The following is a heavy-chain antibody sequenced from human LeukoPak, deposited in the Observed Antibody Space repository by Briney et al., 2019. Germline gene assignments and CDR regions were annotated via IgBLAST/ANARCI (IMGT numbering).Heavy chain of an antibody. CDR2: VDHTGST. D-gene: IGHD1-1*01. CDR1: DDSITMYY. CDR3: ARGRVSSSTWYSTYYYYFYMDV. Sequence: SETLSLTCSISDDSITMYYWTWIRQPPGKGLEWIGYVDHTGSTNFNPSLNGRVSISRDTTNNLFSLRLRSVTAADTAVYFCARGRVSSSTWYSTYYYYFYMDVWGKGTTVTVSS. J-gene: IGHJ6*03. V-gene: IGHV4-59*01.